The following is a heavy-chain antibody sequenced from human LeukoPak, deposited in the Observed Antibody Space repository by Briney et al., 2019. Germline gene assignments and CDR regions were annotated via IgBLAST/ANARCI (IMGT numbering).Heavy chain of an antibody. CDR3: AKDGFQYRYYYDSRRGYFDY. J-gene: IGHJ4*02. D-gene: IGHD3-22*01. V-gene: IGHV3-30*02. CDR1: GFTFSSYG. Sequence: PGGSLRLSCAASGFTFSSYGMHWVRQAPGKGLEWVAFIRYDGSNKYYADSVKGRFTISRDNSKNTLYLQMNSPRAEDTAVYYCAKDGFQYRYYYDSRRGYFDYWGQGTLVTVSS. CDR2: IRYDGSNK.